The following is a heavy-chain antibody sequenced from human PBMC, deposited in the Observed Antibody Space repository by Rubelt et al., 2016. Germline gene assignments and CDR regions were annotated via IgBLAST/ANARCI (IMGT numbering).Heavy chain of an antibody. D-gene: IGHD2-8*02. V-gene: IGHV3-13*01. Sequence: EVQLVESGGALVQPGGSLRLSCAVSGFSFINYDMHWVRQPTGKGLEWVSAIGTAGDAYYPGSVKGRLAISRENAKNSFYLQRNSLRAGDTAVYYCVRAPLGYWHLGMDVWGQGTTVTVSS. CDR2: IGTAGDA. CDR1: GFSFINYD. CDR3: VRAPLGYWHLGMDV. J-gene: IGHJ6*02.